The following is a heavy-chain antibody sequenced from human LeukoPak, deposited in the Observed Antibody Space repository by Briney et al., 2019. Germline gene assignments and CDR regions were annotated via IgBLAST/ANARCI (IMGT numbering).Heavy chain of an antibody. CDR3: ARDSPRRGGDYRLDY. V-gene: IGHV1-18*01. D-gene: IGHD2-21*02. CDR2: MNAYNGNT. J-gene: IGHJ4*02. CDR1: GYTFTSYG. Sequence: GASVKVSCKASGYTFTSYGISWVRQAPGQGLEWMGWMNAYNGNTNYAQKLQGRVTMTTDTSTSTAYMELRNLRSDDTAVYYCARDSPRRGGDYRLDYWGQGTLVTVSS.